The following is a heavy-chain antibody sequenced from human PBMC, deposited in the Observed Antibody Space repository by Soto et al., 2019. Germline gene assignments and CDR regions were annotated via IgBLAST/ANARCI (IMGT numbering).Heavy chain of an antibody. D-gene: IGHD2-15*01. V-gene: IGHV3-23*01. CDR3: AKASCSGGSCYSDGFVNYFDY. Sequence: GGSLRLSCAASGFTFSSYAMSWVRQAPGKGLEWVSSISVNGGSTDYADYVKGRFTISRDNSKNTLYLQMNSLRAEDTAVYYCAKASCSGGSCYSDGFVNYFDYWGQGTLVTVSS. CDR2: ISVNGGST. J-gene: IGHJ4*02. CDR1: GFTFSSYA.